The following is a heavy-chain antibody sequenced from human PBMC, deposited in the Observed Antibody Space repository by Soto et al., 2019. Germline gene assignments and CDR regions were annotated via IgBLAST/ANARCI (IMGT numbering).Heavy chain of an antibody. J-gene: IGHJ4*02. Sequence: QVQLVESGGGVVQPGRSLRLSCAASGFPFTSYGMHWVREGPDKGLEWVAIISYDGSDKYYADSVKGPFTISRDNSKNTLYLQMNSLTPEDTALYYCVGGQYYFDYRGQGTLVIVSS. D-gene: IGHD3-10*01. CDR1: GFPFTSYG. CDR3: VGGQYYFDY. V-gene: IGHV3-30*03. CDR2: ISYDGSDK.